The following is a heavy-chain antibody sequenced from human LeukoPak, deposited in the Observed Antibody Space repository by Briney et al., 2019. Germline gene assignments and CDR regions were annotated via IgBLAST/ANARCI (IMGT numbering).Heavy chain of an antibody. CDR3: ARDHPTEEAFDI. CDR2: ISAYNGNT. J-gene: IGHJ3*02. CDR1: GYTFTSYG. Sequence: ASVKVSCKASGYTFTSYGISWVRQAPGQGLERMGWISAYNGNTNYAQKLQGRVTMTTDTSTSTAYMELRSLRSDDTAVYYCARDHPTEEAFDIWGQGTVVTVSS. V-gene: IGHV1-18*01.